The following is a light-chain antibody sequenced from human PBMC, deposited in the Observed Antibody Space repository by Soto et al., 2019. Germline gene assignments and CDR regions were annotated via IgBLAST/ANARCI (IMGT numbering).Light chain of an antibody. Sequence: AIQMTQSQSSLAGSVGDRLTITCRASQDIGNDLGWYQQKPGKAPKLLIYAASSLQSGVSSRFSGSGSGTEFTLTISILQPEDFATYYCGQVFTFPRALGPGTKVHIK. V-gene: IGKV1-6*02. CDR2: AAS. J-gene: IGKJ1*01. CDR1: QDIGND. CDR3: GQVFTFPRA.